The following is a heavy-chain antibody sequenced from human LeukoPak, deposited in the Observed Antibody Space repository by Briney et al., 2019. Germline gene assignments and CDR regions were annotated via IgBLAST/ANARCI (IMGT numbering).Heavy chain of an antibody. CDR1: GYTFTGYY. Sequence: GASAKVSCKASGYTFTGYYMHWVRQAPGQGLEWMGIINPSGGSTSYAQKFQGRVTMTRDMSTSTVYMELSSLRSEDTAVYYCATRAWEGWFDPWGQGTLVTVSS. CDR2: INPSGGST. CDR3: ATRAWEGWFDP. D-gene: IGHD1-26*01. J-gene: IGHJ5*02. V-gene: IGHV1-46*01.